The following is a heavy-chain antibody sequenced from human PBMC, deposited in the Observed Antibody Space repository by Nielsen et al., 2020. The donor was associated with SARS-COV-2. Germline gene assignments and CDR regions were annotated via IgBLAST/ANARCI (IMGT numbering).Heavy chain of an antibody. CDR2: IYYSGTT. D-gene: IGHD3-16*02. CDR3: ARDANSYVWVNYRHHDAFDI. Sequence: SETLSLTCTVSGGSISSTEYYWAGIRQPPGKGREWIASIYYSGTTYYNPALKSRVTMSVDTSKNQFSLKLSSVTAADTAVYYCARDANSYVWVNYRHHDAFDIWGQGTMVTVSS. CDR1: GGSISSTEYY. J-gene: IGHJ3*02. V-gene: IGHV4-39*07.